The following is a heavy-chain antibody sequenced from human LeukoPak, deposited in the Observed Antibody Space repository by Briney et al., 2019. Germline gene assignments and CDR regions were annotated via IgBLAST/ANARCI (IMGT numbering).Heavy chain of an antibody. CDR1: GYTFTGYY. J-gene: IGHJ6*02. CDR2: INPNSGGT. CDR3: ARDRCILTGPEYYYGMDV. V-gene: IGHV1-2*02. Sequence: GASVKVSCKASGYTFTGYYMHWVRQAPGQGLEWMGWINPNSGGTNYAQKFQGRVTMTRDTSISTAYMELSRLRSDDTAVYYCARDRCILTGPEYYYGMDVWGQGTTVTVSS. D-gene: IGHD3-9*01.